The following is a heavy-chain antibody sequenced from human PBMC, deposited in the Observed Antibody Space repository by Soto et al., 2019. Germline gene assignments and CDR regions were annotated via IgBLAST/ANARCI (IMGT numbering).Heavy chain of an antibody. CDR3: ARDSGSREIQLWSDAFDI. V-gene: IGHV1-2*02. CDR2: INPNSGGT. Sequence: ASVKVSCKASGYTFTGYYMHWVRQAPGQGLEWMGWINPNSGGTNYAQKFQGRVTMTRDTSISTAYMELSRLRSDDTAVYYCARDSGSREIQLWSDAFDIWGQGTMVT. CDR1: GYTFTGYY. D-gene: IGHD5-18*01. J-gene: IGHJ3*02.